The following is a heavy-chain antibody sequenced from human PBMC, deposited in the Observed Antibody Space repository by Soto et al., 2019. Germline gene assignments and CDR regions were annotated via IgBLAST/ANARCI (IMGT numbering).Heavy chain of an antibody. V-gene: IGHV4-4*07. CDR2: VFTSGTT. Sequence: PSETLSLTCTVSDGSISTYYWSWIRQPAGKELEWIGHVFTSGTTNYTPSLKSRVSMSLDTAKNQFSLKLRSVTAADTAVYYCARDSGYSYGSSQVGMDVWGQGTTVTVSS. CDR1: DGSISTYY. J-gene: IGHJ6*02. D-gene: IGHD5-18*01. CDR3: ARDSGYSYGSSQVGMDV.